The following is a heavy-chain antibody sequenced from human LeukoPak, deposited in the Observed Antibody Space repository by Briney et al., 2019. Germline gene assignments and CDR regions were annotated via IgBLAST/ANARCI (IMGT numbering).Heavy chain of an antibody. Sequence: GSSVKVSCKASGGTFSSYAISWVRQAPGQGLEWMGRIIPILGIANYAQKFQGRVTITADKSTSTAYMELSSLRSEDTAVYYCARGSSGWSLTSNYFDYWGQGTLVTVSS. CDR3: ARGSSGWSLTSNYFDY. D-gene: IGHD6-19*01. V-gene: IGHV1-69*04. CDR1: GGTFSSYA. J-gene: IGHJ4*02. CDR2: IIPILGIA.